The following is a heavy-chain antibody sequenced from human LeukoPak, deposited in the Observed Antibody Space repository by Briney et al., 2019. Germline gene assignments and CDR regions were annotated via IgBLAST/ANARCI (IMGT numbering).Heavy chain of an antibody. CDR1: GFTFSSYE. Sequence: PGGSLRLSCAASGFTFSSYEMNWVRQAPGKGLEWVSNISSSGSTINYADSVKGRFTISRDNAKNALYLQMNSLRAEDTAVYYCARDSVWRGPAIAVAATDYWGQGALVTVSS. D-gene: IGHD6-19*01. CDR3: ARDSVWRGPAIAVAATDY. V-gene: IGHV3-48*03. J-gene: IGHJ4*02. CDR2: ISSSGSTI.